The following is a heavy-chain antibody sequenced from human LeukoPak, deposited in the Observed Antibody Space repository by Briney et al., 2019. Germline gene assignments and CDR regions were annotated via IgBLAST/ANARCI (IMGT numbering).Heavy chain of an antibody. CDR1: GFTFSSYA. D-gene: IGHD2-2*01. CDR3: ARAEIVVVPAATYFDY. CDR2: ISYDGSNK. J-gene: IGHJ4*02. V-gene: IGHV3-30*04. Sequence: PGGSLRLSCAASGFTFSSYAMHWVRQAPGEGLEWVAVISYDGSNKYYADSMKGRFTISRDNSKNTLYLQMNSLRAEDTAVYYCARAEIVVVPAATYFDYWGQGTLVTVSS.